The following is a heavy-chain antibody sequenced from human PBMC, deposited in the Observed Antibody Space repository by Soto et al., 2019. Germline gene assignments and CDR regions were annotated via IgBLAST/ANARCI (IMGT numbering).Heavy chain of an antibody. CDR2: IDPNTGGA. CDR3: ARDPYSAAGMDV. D-gene: IGHD6-13*01. V-gene: IGHV1-2*02. CDR1: GYTFTGYN. Sequence: GASVKVSCKASGYTFTGYNLHWVRQAPGQGLEWMGWIDPNTGGANYAQKFRGRVTLTRDPSITTAYMDLSRLRSDDTAVYYCARDPYSAAGMDVWGQGTTVTVSS. J-gene: IGHJ6*02.